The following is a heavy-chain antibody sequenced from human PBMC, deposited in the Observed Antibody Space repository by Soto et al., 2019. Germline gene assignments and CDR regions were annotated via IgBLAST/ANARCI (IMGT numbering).Heavy chain of an antibody. CDR3: ARAWAAQSNYYYYYYMDV. D-gene: IGHD6-6*01. CDR2: ISNDGNQK. Sequence: GGSLRLSCAASGFTFSTYPIHWVRQAPGKGLEWLAMISNDGNQKYYADTVKGRVTISRDNSKNTLYLEMNSLRSEDTAVYYCARAWAAQSNYYYYYYMDVWGKGTTVTVSS. V-gene: IGHV3-30-3*01. J-gene: IGHJ6*03. CDR1: GFTFSTYP.